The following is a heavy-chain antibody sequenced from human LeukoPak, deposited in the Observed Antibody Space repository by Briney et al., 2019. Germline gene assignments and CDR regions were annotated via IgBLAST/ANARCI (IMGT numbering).Heavy chain of an antibody. CDR3: ASGSAVAGRDYFDY. Sequence: ASVKVSCKASGYTFTGYYMHWVRQAPGQGLEWMGWINPNSGGTNYAQKFQGRVTMTRDTSISTAYMELNRLRSDDTAVYYCASGSAVAGRDYFDYWGQGTLVTVSS. D-gene: IGHD6-19*01. V-gene: IGHV1-2*02. CDR2: INPNSGGT. J-gene: IGHJ4*02. CDR1: GYTFTGYY.